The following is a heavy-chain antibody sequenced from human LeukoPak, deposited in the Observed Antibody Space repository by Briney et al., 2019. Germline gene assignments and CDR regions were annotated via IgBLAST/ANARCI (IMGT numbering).Heavy chain of an antibody. V-gene: IGHV3-48*01. CDR3: VILWGWDDYGGNFDY. J-gene: IGHJ4*02. Sequence: GGSLRLSCAASVFTFSTYSMNWVRQAPGKGLEWVSYISSSSRTMYYADSVKGRFTISRDNAKNALYLQMNSLRTEDTALYYCVILWGWDDYGGNFDYWGQGTLVTVSS. CDR2: ISSSSRTM. D-gene: IGHD4-23*01. CDR1: VFTFSTYS.